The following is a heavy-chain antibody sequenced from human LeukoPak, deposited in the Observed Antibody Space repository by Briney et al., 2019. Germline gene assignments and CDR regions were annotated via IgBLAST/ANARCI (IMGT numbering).Heavy chain of an antibody. CDR3: ARDGVAVTGIFDFDY. Sequence: GGSLRLSCAAPGFTFSTYAIHWVRQAPGKGLEWVAVISYDGSNKYYADSVKGRFTISRDNSKTTLYLQMNSLRAEDTAEYYCARDGVAVTGIFDFDYWGQGTLVTVSS. D-gene: IGHD6-19*01. CDR2: ISYDGSNK. J-gene: IGHJ4*02. CDR1: GFTFSTYA. V-gene: IGHV3-30-3*01.